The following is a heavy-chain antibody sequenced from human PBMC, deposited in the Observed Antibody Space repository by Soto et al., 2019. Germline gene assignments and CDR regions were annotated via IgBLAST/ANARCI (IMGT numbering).Heavy chain of an antibody. Sequence: TETLSLTCAVYGGSFSGYYWSWIRQTPGKGLEWIGEIDHSGSIKYNPSLESRVSISLDTSRNQFSLKLSSVTAADSAVFYCATGGGAAPGTWGQGTLVTVSA. CDR1: GGSFSGYY. CDR2: IDHSGSI. CDR3: ATGGGAAPGT. V-gene: IGHV4-34*01. D-gene: IGHD6-13*01. J-gene: IGHJ4*02.